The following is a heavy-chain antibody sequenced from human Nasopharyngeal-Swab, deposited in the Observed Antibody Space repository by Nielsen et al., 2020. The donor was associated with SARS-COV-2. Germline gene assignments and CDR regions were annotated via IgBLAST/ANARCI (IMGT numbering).Heavy chain of an antibody. CDR2: TYYRSKWYN. D-gene: IGHD1-1*01. J-gene: IGHJ4*02. V-gene: IGHV6-1*01. Sequence: SRTLSLPCAISGDSVSSNRAAWNWIRQSPWRGLEWLGRTYYRSKWYNDYAVSVKSRITINPDTSKNQFSLQLNSVTPEDTAVYYCARGTGPTYYFDYWGQGTLVTVSS. CDR3: ARGTGPTYYFDY. CDR1: GDSVSSNRAA.